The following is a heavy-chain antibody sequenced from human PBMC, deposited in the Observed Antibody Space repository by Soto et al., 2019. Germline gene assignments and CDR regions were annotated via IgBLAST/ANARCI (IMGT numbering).Heavy chain of an antibody. CDR1: GGSFSGYY. V-gene: IGHV4-34*01. D-gene: IGHD2-15*01. CDR2: INHSGST. J-gene: IGHJ6*03. Sequence: QVQLQQWGAGLLKPSETLSLTCAVYGGSFSGYYWSWIRQPPGKGLEWIGEINHSGSTNYNPSLKSRVTISVDTSQNQFSLKLSSVTAADTAVYYCARAVVAATPYYYYYMDVWGKGTTVTVSS. CDR3: ARAVVAATPYYYYYMDV.